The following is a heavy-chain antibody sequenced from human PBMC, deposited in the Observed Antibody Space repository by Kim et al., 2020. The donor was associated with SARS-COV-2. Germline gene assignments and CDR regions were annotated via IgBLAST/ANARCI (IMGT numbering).Heavy chain of an antibody. CDR3: AILPYCGGDCYSVGSVLWSFDY. D-gene: IGHD2-21*02. CDR1: GYSFTSYW. J-gene: IGHJ4*02. Sequence: GESLKISCKGSGYSFTSYWISWVRQMPGKGLEWMGRIDPSDSYTNYSPSFQGHVTISADKSISTAYLQWSSLKASDTAMYYCAILPYCGGDCYSVGSVLWSFDYWGQGTLVTVSS. V-gene: IGHV5-10-1*01. CDR2: IDPSDSYT.